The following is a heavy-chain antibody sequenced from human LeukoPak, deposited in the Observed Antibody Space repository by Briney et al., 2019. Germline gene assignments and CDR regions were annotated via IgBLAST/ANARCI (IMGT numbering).Heavy chain of an antibody. CDR3: ARDAGSGDDAFDI. V-gene: IGHV3-21*01. J-gene: IGHJ3*02. CDR2: IISSSSYI. Sequence: PGGSLRLSCAASGFTFSSYSMNWVRQAPGKGLEWVSSIISSSSYIYYADSVEGRFTISRDNAKNSLYLQMNSLRAEDTAVYYCARDAGSGDDAFDIWGQGTMVTVSS. D-gene: IGHD2-15*01. CDR1: GFTFSSYS.